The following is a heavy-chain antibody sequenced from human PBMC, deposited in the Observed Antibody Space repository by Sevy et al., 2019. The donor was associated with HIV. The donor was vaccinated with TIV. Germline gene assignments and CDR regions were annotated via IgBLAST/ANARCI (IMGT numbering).Heavy chain of an antibody. V-gene: IGHV3-23*01. CDR3: AKGDSTFYGMDV. CDR1: GFTFSTYT. D-gene: IGHD6-13*01. Sequence: GGSLRLSCAASGFTFSTYTMNWVRQAPGKGLEWVSDISGSGGSTYYADSVKGRFTISRDKSKNTLYLQMNSLRAEDTAVYYCAKGDSTFYGMDVWGQGTTVTVSS. CDR2: ISGSGGST. J-gene: IGHJ6*02.